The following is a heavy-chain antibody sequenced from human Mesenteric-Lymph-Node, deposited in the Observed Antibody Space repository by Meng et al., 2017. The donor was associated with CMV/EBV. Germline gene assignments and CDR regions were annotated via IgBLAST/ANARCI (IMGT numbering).Heavy chain of an antibody. CDR3: VKVDGYSGAESRYRSFVS. Sequence: FSVSMVWMTWVRQAPGRALEWVANIKQDESEKNYVASVKGRFTISRDNTRNSLHLHMNSLRPEDSAMYYCVKVDGYSGAESRYRSFVSWGQGALVTVSS. V-gene: IGHV3-7*01. CDR1: FSVSMVW. D-gene: IGHD3-10*01. J-gene: IGHJ4*02. CDR2: IKQDESEK.